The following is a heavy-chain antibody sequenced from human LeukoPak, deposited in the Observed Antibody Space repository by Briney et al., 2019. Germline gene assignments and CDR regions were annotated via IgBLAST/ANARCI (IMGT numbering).Heavy chain of an antibody. CDR3: ARGLVVVAAKGDAFDI. V-gene: IGHV3-66*01. D-gene: IGHD2-15*01. Sequence: SGGSLRLSCAASGFTVSSNYMSWVRQAPGKGLEWVSVIYSGGSTYYADSVKGRFTISRDNSKNTLYLQMNSLRAEDTAVYYYARGLVVVAAKGDAFDIWGQGTMVTVSS. J-gene: IGHJ3*02. CDR2: IYSGGST. CDR1: GFTVSSNY.